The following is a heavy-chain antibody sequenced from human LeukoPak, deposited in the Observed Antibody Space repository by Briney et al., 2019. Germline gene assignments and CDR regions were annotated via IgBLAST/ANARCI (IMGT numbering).Heavy chain of an antibody. J-gene: IGHJ4*02. CDR2: MSYDVGDK. V-gene: IGHV3-30*01. Sequence: GRSQTLSCAPYGLAFSTYAMQWARHAPGKGRECLAFMSYDVGDKYYAEYVKRRFTISRDNSKNTLYLQMNSLRADDTAVYYCGRDRPSSCQPGGYWVGGTIVGVPS. CDR1: GLAFSTYA. CDR3: GRDRPSSCQPGGY. D-gene: IGHD6-6*01.